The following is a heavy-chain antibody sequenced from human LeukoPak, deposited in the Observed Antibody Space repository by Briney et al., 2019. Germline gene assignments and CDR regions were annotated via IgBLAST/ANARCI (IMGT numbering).Heavy chain of an antibody. J-gene: IGHJ4*02. D-gene: IGHD3-22*01. V-gene: IGHV4-59*08. Sequence: SETLSLTCTVSGGSISSYYWSWIRQPPGKGLEWIGYIYYSGSTNYNPSLKSRVTISVDTSKNQFSLKLSSVTAADTAVYYCARWVYYDSSGYYTYYFDYWGQGTLVTVSS. CDR2: IYYSGST. CDR3: ARWVYYDSSGYYTYYFDY. CDR1: GGSISSYY.